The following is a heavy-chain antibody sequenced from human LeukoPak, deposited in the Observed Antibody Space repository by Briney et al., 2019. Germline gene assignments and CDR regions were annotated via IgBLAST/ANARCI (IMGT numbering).Heavy chain of an antibody. Sequence: GGSLRLSCAASGFTFSNYWMSWVRQVPGKGLEWVANIKQDGNEKHYVDSVKGRFTISRGNAKNSLYLQMNSLRVEDTAVYYCARDRYFQYWGQGTLVIVSS. J-gene: IGHJ1*01. V-gene: IGHV3-7*01. CDR1: GFTFSNYW. D-gene: IGHD1-14*01. CDR3: ARDRYFQY. CDR2: IKQDGNEK.